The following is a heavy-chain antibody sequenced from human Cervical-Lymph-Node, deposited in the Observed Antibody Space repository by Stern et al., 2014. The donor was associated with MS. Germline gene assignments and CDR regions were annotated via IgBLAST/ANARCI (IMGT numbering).Heavy chain of an antibody. J-gene: IGHJ4*02. CDR1: GYTFTSYG. CDR2: ISANNGKT. D-gene: IGHD6-13*01. CDR3: ARVHSSIWYEGCDY. V-gene: IGHV1-18*01. Sequence: VQLVESGAEVKKPGASVKVSCKASGYTFTSYGISWVRQAPGQGLEWMGWISANNGKTNYAQKLQGRVTMTTDTSTSTAYMELRSLRSDDTAVYYCARVHSSIWYEGCDYWGQGTLVTVSS.